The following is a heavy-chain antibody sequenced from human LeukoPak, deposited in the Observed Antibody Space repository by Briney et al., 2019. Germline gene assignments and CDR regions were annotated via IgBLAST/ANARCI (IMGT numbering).Heavy chain of an antibody. J-gene: IGHJ2*01. Sequence: SETLSLTCAVYGGSFSGYYWSWIRQPPGKGLEWIGEINHSESTNYNPSLKSRVTISVDTSKNQFSLKLSSVTAADTALYYCARGTTVTSRRYFDLWGRGTLVTVSS. CDR2: INHSEST. CDR3: ARGTTVTSRRYFDL. V-gene: IGHV4-34*01. D-gene: IGHD4-17*01. CDR1: GGSFSGYY.